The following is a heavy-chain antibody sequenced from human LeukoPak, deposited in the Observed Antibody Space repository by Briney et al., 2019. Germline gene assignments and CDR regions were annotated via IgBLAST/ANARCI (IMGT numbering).Heavy chain of an antibody. CDR2: ISWNSGSI. Sequence: PGRSLRLSCAASGFTFDDYAMHWVRQAPGKGLGWVSGISWNSGSIGYADSVKGRFTISRDNAKNSLYLQMNSLRAEDTALYYCAKVGLRSDYWGQGTLVTVSS. CDR3: AKVGLRSDY. J-gene: IGHJ4*02. D-gene: IGHD5-12*01. CDR1: GFTFDDYA. V-gene: IGHV3-9*01.